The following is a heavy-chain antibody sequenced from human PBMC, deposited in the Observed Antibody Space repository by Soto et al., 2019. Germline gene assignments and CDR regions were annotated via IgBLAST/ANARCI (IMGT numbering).Heavy chain of an antibody. CDR1: GGSISSSSYY. J-gene: IGHJ4*02. D-gene: IGHD3-10*01. Sequence: SETLSLTCTVSGGSISSSSYYWGWIRQPPGKGLEWIGSIYYSGSTYYNPSLKSRVTISVDTSKNQFSLKLSSVTAADTAVYYCAAPGGSGSYYITHYWGQGTLVTVS. V-gene: IGHV4-39*01. CDR2: IYYSGST. CDR3: AAPGGSGSYYITHY.